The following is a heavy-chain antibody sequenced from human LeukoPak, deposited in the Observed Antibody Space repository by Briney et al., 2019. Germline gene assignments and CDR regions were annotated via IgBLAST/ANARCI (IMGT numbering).Heavy chain of an antibody. D-gene: IGHD4-17*01. CDR2: ISYDGSNK. CDR3: ARDSGDYGDLSFDY. CDR1: GFTFSSYA. V-gene: IGHV3-30-3*01. Sequence: GGSLRLSCAASGFTFSSYAMHWVRQAPGKGLEWVAVISYDGSNKYYADSVKGRFTISRDNSKNTLYLQMNSLRAEDTAVYYCARDSGDYGDLSFDYWGQGTLVTVSS. J-gene: IGHJ4*02.